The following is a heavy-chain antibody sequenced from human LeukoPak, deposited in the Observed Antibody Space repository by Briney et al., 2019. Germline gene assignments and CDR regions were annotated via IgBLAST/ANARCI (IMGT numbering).Heavy chain of an antibody. J-gene: IGHJ4*02. CDR1: GFSVRSNY. Sequence: PGGSLRLSCAASGFSVRSNYISWVRQAPGKGLEWVSVIYSAGTTYYADSVKGRFTISRDNSKNSLYLQMNCLRVEDTAVYYCAREVHSSGWPDRGGLDYWGQGTLVTVSS. D-gene: IGHD6-19*01. V-gene: IGHV3-53*01. CDR3: AREVHSSGWPDRGGLDY. CDR2: IYSAGTT.